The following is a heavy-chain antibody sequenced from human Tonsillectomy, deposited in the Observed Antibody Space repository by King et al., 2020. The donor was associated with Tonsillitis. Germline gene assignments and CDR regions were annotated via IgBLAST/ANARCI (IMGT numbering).Heavy chain of an antibody. V-gene: IGHV4-59*08. Sequence: QVQLQESGPGLVKPSETLSLTCTVSGGSISSYYWSWIRQPPGKGLEWIGYIYYSGSTNYNPSLKSRVTISVDTSKNQFSLKLSSVTAADTAVYYCARHEYCISTSCYVRGYNLGAFDIWGQGTMVTVSS. J-gene: IGHJ3*02. D-gene: IGHD2-2*01. CDR1: GGSISSYY. CDR3: ARHEYCISTSCYVRGYNLGAFDI. CDR2: IYYSGST.